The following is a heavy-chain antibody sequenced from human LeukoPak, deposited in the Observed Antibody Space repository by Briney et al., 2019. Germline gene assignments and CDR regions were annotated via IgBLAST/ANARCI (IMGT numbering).Heavy chain of an antibody. Sequence: PSETLSLTCAVYGGSFSGYYWSWIRQPPGKGLEWIGEINHSGSTNYNPSLKSRVTISVDTSKNHFSLKVHSVTAADTAVYYCAREDDTIADNTFDIWGQGTVVTVSS. CDR3: AREDDTIADNTFDI. CDR2: INHSGST. V-gene: IGHV4-34*01. J-gene: IGHJ3*02. D-gene: IGHD6-13*01. CDR1: GGSFSGYY.